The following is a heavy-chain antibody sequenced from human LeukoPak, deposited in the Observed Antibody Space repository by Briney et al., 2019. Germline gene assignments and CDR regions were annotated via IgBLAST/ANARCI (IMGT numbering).Heavy chain of an antibody. J-gene: IGHJ4*02. V-gene: IGHV3-53*01. CDR2: IYSGGST. CDR3: ARGGYGDPYYFDY. CDR1: GFTVSSNY. D-gene: IGHD4-17*01. Sequence: GGSLRLSCAASGFTVSSNYMSWVRQAPGKGLEWVSVIYSGGSTYYADSVKGRFTISRDNSKNTLYLQMNSLRAEDTAVYYCARGGYGDPYYFDYWGQGTLVTVSS.